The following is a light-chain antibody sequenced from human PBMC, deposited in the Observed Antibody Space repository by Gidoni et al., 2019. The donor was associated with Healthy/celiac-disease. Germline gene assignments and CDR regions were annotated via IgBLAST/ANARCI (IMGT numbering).Light chain of an antibody. CDR3: QQYGCSPLT. Sequence: EIVLTQSPGTLSLSPGDRATLACSASQSVSSSYLAWYQQKPGQARRLLIYGASSRATGIPDRFSGSGSGTDFTLTISRLEPEDFAAYSCQQYGCSPLTFGGGTKVEIK. V-gene: IGKV3-20*01. CDR1: QSVSSSY. CDR2: GAS. J-gene: IGKJ4*01.